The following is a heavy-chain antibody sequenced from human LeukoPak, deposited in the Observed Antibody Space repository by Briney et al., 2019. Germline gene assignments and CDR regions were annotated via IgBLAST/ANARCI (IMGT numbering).Heavy chain of an antibody. D-gene: IGHD4-17*01. CDR2: IIIIFGTA. Sequence: SVTVSFKSSACTFTSYAISWVRQAPGQGNEWMGGIIIIFGTANYAQKYQGRGTITADYSTSTAYLELSTLISDDTAVYYFAIAPSVTTIPFCGQGTLVSVSS. CDR1: ACTFTSYA. V-gene: IGHV1-69*13. CDR3: AIAPSVTTIPF. J-gene: IGHJ4*02.